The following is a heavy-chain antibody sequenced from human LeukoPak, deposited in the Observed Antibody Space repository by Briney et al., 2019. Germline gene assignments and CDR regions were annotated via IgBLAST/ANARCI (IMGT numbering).Heavy chain of an antibody. Sequence: GESLKISCKGSGYIFTNYWIGWVRQMPGAGLEWMGTIYPGDSDARYSPAFQGQFTLSVDRSTTTAYLQWPSLKASDTAMYYCARPYSTGIRDAYDMWGQGTMVIVSS. D-gene: IGHD2/OR15-2a*01. CDR1: GYIFTNYW. V-gene: IGHV5-51*01. CDR3: ARPYSTGIRDAYDM. CDR2: IYPGDSDA. J-gene: IGHJ3*02.